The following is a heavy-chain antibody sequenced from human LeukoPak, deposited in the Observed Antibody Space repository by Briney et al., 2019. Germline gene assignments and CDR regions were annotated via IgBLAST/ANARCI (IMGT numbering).Heavy chain of an antibody. D-gene: IGHD7-27*01. V-gene: IGHV1-2*02. J-gene: IGHJ3*02. CDR1: GYTFTGYY. CDR2: INPNSGGT. Sequence: ASVKVSCKASGYTFTGYYMHWVRQAPGQGLEWMGWINPNSGGTNYAQKFQGRVTLTRDTSLSTAYMELNRLRSDDTAVYYCARPGDDAFDIWGQGTMVTVSS. CDR3: ARPGDDAFDI.